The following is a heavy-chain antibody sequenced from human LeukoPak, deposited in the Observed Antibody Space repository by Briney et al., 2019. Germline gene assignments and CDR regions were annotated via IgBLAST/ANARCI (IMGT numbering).Heavy chain of an antibody. J-gene: IGHJ4*02. CDR1: GFTFSSYW. V-gene: IGHV3-7*03. CDR2: IKQDGSEK. CDR3: AKAGYDSRFFDY. D-gene: IGHD3-22*01. Sequence: GGSLRLSCAASGFTFSSYWMSWVRQAPGKGPEWVANIKQDGSEKYYVDSVKGRFTISRDNAKNSLYLQMNSLRAEDMALYYCAKAGYDSRFFDYWGQGTLVTVSS.